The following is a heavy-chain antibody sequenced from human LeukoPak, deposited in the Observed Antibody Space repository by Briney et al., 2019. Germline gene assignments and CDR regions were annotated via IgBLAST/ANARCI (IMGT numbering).Heavy chain of an antibody. Sequence: GGSLRLSCTASGFIFGDPAMSWVRQAPGKGLEWVGFIRSKAYGGTIEYAASAKGRFIISRDDSKSIAYLQMNSLKTEDTAVYYCTRAQNVGVLDIWGQGTMVTVSS. CDR1: GFIFGDPA. D-gene: IGHD1-26*01. CDR2: IRSKAYGGTI. V-gene: IGHV3-49*04. J-gene: IGHJ3*02. CDR3: TRAQNVGVLDI.